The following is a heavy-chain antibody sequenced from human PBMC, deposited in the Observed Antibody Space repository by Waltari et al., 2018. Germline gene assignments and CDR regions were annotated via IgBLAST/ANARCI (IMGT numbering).Heavy chain of an antibody. J-gene: IGHJ4*02. Sequence: QVQLVESGGGVVQPGRSLRLSCAASGFIFSIYGMHWVRQVPGQGLEWVAVISYEGSHKYYVDSVRGRFTISRDNSKNTVYLQMDSLRPEDTAVYHCAKGFYYYDSSGYHVVDNWGQGTLVTVSS. CDR1: GFIFSIYG. CDR3: AKGFYYYDSSGYHVVDN. D-gene: IGHD3-22*01. V-gene: IGHV3-30*18. CDR2: ISYEGSHK.